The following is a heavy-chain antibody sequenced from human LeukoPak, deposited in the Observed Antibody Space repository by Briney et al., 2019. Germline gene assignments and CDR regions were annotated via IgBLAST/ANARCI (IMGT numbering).Heavy chain of an antibody. CDR2: ISSSGSYI. Sequence: GGSLRLSCAASGFTFSTYSMNWVLQAPGKGLEWVSSISSSGSYIYYADSVKGRFTISRDNAKNSLYLQMNSLRAEDTAVYYCAVYYYGSGSYADWGQGTLVTVSS. V-gene: IGHV3-21*01. CDR3: AVYYYGSGSYAD. J-gene: IGHJ4*02. CDR1: GFTFSTYS. D-gene: IGHD3-10*01.